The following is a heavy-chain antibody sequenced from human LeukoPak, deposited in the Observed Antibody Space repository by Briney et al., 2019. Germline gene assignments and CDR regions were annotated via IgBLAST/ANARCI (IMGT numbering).Heavy chain of an antibody. J-gene: IGHJ4*02. V-gene: IGHV4-39*01. CDR1: GGSVSTTHHF. Sequence: SETLSLTCTVFGGSVSTTHHFWGWIRQPPGKGLEWIGAVYYTGSVYYNPSLNSRATISIDASKNQFSLRLSSVTVADTAMYYCTSDLSINWSYYWGQGTLVTVSS. CDR3: TSDLSINWSYY. D-gene: IGHD1-1*01. CDR2: VYYTGSV.